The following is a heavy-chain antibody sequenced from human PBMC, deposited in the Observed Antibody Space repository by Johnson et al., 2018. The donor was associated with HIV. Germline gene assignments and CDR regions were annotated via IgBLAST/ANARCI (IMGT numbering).Heavy chain of an antibody. D-gene: IGHD3-22*01. CDR1: GFTFDDYT. Sequence: VQVVESGGDVVRPGGSLRLFCAASGFTFDDYTMHWVRQAPGKGLEWVSLISWDGGSTYYADSVKGRFTISRDNSKNSLYLQMNSLRTEDTALYYCANYYDSSGYLNPDAFDIWGQGTMVTVSS. CDR2: ISWDGGST. CDR3: ANYYDSSGYLNPDAFDI. V-gene: IGHV3-43*01. J-gene: IGHJ3*02.